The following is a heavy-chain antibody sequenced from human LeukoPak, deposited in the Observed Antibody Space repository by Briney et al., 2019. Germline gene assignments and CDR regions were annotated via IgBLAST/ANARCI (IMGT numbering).Heavy chain of an antibody. Sequence: SETLSLTCSVSGGSLSTYSWSWVRHSPGNRLEWIGYIYHGGTTNYNPSLKSRATISADTVKNQFSLRLRSVTAADTAIYYCARDTTVGSGMEHWGQGTLVSVSS. D-gene: IGHD3-10*01. CDR2: IYHGGTT. CDR3: ARDTTVGSGMEH. CDR1: GGSLSTYS. V-gene: IGHV4-59*01. J-gene: IGHJ4*02.